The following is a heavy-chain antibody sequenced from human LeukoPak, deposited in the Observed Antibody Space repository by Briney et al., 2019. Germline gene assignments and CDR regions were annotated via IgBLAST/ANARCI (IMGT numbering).Heavy chain of an antibody. CDR3: AKVNSGDSAFDY. D-gene: IGHD4-17*01. CDR2: ISYDGSNK. J-gene: IGHJ4*02. Sequence: GGSLRLSCAASGFTFSSYGMHWVRQAPGKGLEWVAVISYDGSNKYYADSVKGRFTISRDNSKNTLYLQMNSLRAEDTAVYYCAKVNSGDSAFDYWGQGTLVTVSS. CDR1: GFTFSSYG. V-gene: IGHV3-30*18.